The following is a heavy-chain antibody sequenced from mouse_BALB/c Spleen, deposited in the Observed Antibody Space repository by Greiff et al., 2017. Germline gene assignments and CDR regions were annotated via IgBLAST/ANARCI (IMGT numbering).Heavy chain of an antibody. CDR2: IWAGGST. J-gene: IGHJ1*01. V-gene: IGHV2-9*02. D-gene: IGHD1-1*01. Sequence: QVQLKESGPGLVAPSQSLSITCTVSGFSLTSYGVHWVRQPPGKGLEWLGVIWAGGSTNYNSALMSRLSISKDNSKSQVFLKMNSLQTDDTAMYYCARESLGYYGSSSRYWYFDVWGAGTTVTVSS. CDR1: GFSLTSYG. CDR3: ARESLGYYGSSSRYWYFDV.